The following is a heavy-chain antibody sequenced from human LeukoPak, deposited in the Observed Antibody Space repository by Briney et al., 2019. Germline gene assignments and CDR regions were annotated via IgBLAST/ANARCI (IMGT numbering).Heavy chain of an antibody. Sequence: GGSLRLSCAASGFTFSSYAMSWVRQAPGKGLEWVSFIYSGGNTYYADSVKGRFTISRDNSKNTVHLQMNSLRAEDTAVYYCARRAGAYSHPYDYWGQGTLVTVSS. CDR2: IYSGGNT. CDR1: GFTFSSYA. J-gene: IGHJ4*02. V-gene: IGHV3-53*01. CDR3: ARRAGAYSHPYDY. D-gene: IGHD4/OR15-4a*01.